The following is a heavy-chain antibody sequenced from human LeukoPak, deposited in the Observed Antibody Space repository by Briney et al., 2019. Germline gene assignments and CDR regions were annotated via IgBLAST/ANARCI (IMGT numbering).Heavy chain of an antibody. Sequence: GASVKVSCEASGYAFNIYDINWVRQATGHGLEWMGWMNPDSGNTGFAQKFQGRVTMTRNTSITTAYMELSSLRFEDTAVYYCAVHLPGDYLDRWGQGTLVTVSS. CDR3: AVHLPGDYLDR. CDR1: GYAFNIYD. CDR2: MNPDSGNT. V-gene: IGHV1-8*01. J-gene: IGHJ4*02.